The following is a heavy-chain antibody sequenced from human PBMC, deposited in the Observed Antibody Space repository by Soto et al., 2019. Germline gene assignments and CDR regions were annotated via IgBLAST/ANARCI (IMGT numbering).Heavy chain of an antibody. J-gene: IGHJ4*02. CDR1: GGSINTNNW. V-gene: IGHV4-4*02. D-gene: IGHD6-19*01. CDR3: ARHIAVAGTRGFDY. CDR2: IYPTGRS. Sequence: QVQLQESGPRLVNPSGTLSLPCAVPGGSINTNNWWRWVRQPPLKGLEWIGEIYPTGRSNYNPSLESRVTIAVYASKSQFSLELPSVTAAGTAVYYWARHIAVAGTRGFDYWGQGILVTVST.